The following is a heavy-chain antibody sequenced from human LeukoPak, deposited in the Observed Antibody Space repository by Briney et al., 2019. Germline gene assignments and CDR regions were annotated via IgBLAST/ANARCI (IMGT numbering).Heavy chain of an antibody. J-gene: IGHJ4*02. CDR1: RFTFTNYA. V-gene: IGHV3-23*01. Sequence: GGSLRLSCAASRFTFTNYAMSWVRQAPGKGLEWVSTISGSGDSTYYADSVKGRFTISRDNSKNTLYLQMNSLRAEDTAVYYCATSLSTGTTTYDYWGQGTLVTVSS. CDR3: ATSLSTGTTTYDY. CDR2: ISGSGDST. D-gene: IGHD1-7*01.